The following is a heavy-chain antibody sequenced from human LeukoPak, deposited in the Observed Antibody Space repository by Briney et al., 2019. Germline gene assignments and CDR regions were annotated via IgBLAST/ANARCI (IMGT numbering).Heavy chain of an antibody. CDR2: VSSTSTYI. Sequence: GGSLRLSCAASGFTFSSYTMNWVRQAPGKGLEWVSSVSSTSTYIFYADSLKGRFTISRDNAKNSLYLQMNSLRAEDTAVYYCARWDAHYDILTGYYKGAIDYWGQGTLVTVSS. D-gene: IGHD3-9*01. J-gene: IGHJ4*02. V-gene: IGHV3-21*01. CDR3: ARWDAHYDILTGYYKGAIDY. CDR1: GFTFSSYT.